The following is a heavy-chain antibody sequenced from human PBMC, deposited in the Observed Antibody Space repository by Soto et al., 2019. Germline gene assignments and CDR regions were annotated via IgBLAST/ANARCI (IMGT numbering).Heavy chain of an antibody. J-gene: IGHJ6*03. CDR1: GFTFSSYA. Sequence: GGSLRLSCAASGFTFSSYAMSWVRQAPGKGLEWVSTISGSGGSTNYADSVEGRFTISRDNSKNTLWLQMNTLRVEDTAVYYCAKTLSSSSYYHMDVWGKGTTVTVSS. CDR3: AKTLSSSSYYHMDV. V-gene: IGHV3-23*01. CDR2: ISGSGGST. D-gene: IGHD6-6*01.